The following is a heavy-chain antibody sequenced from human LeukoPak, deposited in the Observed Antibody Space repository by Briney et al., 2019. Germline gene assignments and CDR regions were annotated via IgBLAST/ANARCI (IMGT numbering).Heavy chain of an antibody. Sequence: PGGSLRLSCVASGFSFSIYGMTWVRQAPGKGLEWVSSISGSGGEIHYADSVKGRFTISRDNSKNTVYLQMNSLRDEDTAVFYCAKGGPFSTSSQKYFDPWGQGSLVIVS. J-gene: IGHJ5*02. CDR2: ISGSGGEI. V-gene: IGHV3-23*01. D-gene: IGHD6-6*01. CDR1: GFSFSIYG. CDR3: AKGGPFSTSSQKYFDP.